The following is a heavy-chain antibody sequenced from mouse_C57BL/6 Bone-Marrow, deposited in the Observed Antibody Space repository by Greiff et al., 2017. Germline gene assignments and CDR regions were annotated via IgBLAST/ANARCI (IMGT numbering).Heavy chain of an antibody. Sequence: EVKLVESGGGLVQPGGSLKLSCAASGFTFSDYGMAWVRQAPRTGPEWVAFISNLAYSIYYADTVTGRFTISRENAKNTLYLEMRSLRSEDTAMYYCAIWSDGDFAYWGQGTLVTVSA. CDR2: ISNLAYSI. V-gene: IGHV5-15*01. CDR3: AIWSDGDFAY. D-gene: IGHD1-1*02. CDR1: GFTFSDYG. J-gene: IGHJ3*01.